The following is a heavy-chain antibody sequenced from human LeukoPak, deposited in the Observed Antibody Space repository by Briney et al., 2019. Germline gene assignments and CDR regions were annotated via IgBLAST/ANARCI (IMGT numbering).Heavy chain of an antibody. J-gene: IGHJ4*02. CDR3: ARDELDY. CDR1: GFTFNSYA. CDR2: ISSSSSSI. Sequence: GGSLRLSCAASGFTFNSYAMNWVRQAPGKGLEWLSYISSSSSSIYYADSVKGRLTVSRDNFKNSLYLQMNSLRDEDTAVYYCARDELDYWGQGILVTVSS. V-gene: IGHV3-48*02.